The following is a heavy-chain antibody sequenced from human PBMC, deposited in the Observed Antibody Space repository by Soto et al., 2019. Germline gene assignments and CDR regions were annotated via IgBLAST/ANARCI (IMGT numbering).Heavy chain of an antibody. CDR3: AREYCGGNNCPGWFYLEH. Sequence: GGSLRLSCAASGFTFSNYDFHWVRQATGKGLEWVSAIGVGGDTYYSGSVKGRFTISRENAKNSLYLQMNNLRAEGTAVYFCAREYCGGNNCPGWFYLEHWGQGIQVTVSS. CDR1: GFTFSNYD. CDR2: IGVGGDT. D-gene: IGHD2-21*01. V-gene: IGHV3-13*01. J-gene: IGHJ1*01.